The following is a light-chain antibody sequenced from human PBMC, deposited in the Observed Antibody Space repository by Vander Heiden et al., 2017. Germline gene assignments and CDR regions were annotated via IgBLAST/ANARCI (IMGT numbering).Light chain of an antibody. CDR3: QHYNNWPRT. CDR1: QNVGSD. Sequence: IVLTQSQATLSVSPGERATLSCRASQNVGSDLAWYQQKPGQAPRLLIFDASTRATGIPARFSGSGSGTDFTLTISSLQSEDFVVYFCQHYNNWPRTFGQGTKLGIK. V-gene: IGKV3-15*01. J-gene: IGKJ2*01. CDR2: DAS.